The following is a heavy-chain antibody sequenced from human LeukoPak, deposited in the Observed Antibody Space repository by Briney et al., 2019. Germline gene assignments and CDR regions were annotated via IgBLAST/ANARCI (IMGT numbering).Heavy chain of an antibody. V-gene: IGHV3-7*01. CDR2: VNQGGTEK. CDR1: GFTFSNYA. Sequence: GGSLRLSCAASGFTFSNYAMNWVRQAPGKGLEWVANVNQGGTEKYYVDSVKGRFTISRDNAENSLYLQMNSLRAEDTAVYYCAREHYFYHMDGWGEGTTVTVSS. J-gene: IGHJ6*03. CDR3: AREHYFYHMDG.